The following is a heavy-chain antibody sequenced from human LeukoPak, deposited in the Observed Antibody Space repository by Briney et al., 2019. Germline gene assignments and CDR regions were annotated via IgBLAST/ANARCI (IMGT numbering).Heavy chain of an antibody. CDR2: IYHSGST. Sequence: PSETLSLTCNVSGYSIRSGYYCGWIRQPPGKGLEWIGSIYHSGSTYYNPSLKSRVTISVDTSKNQFSLKLSSVTAADTAVYYCARGSVALWDYWGQGTLVTVSS. V-gene: IGHV4-38-2*02. D-gene: IGHD6-19*01. CDR3: ARGSVALWDY. CDR1: GYSIRSGYY. J-gene: IGHJ4*02.